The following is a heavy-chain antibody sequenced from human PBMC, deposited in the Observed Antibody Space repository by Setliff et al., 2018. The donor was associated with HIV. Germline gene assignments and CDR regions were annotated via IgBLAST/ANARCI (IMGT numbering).Heavy chain of an antibody. V-gene: IGHV4-34*01. D-gene: IGHD6-13*01. Sequence: SETLSLTCAVYGGSFSDNYWSWIRQSPGKGLEWIGSIYYRGSTYYNPSLKSRVTISVDTSKNQFSLKLRSVTAADTALYYCARGRYRSRWYASDHYYIDVWGKGTTVTVSS. CDR2: IYYRGST. J-gene: IGHJ6*03. CDR1: GGSFSDNY. CDR3: ARGRYRSRWYASDHYYIDV.